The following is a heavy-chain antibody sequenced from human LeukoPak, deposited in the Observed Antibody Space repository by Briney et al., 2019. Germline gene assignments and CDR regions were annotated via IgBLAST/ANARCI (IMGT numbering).Heavy chain of an antibody. CDR3: GRPRHLVLAFDI. J-gene: IGHJ3*02. CDR2: IYDSGST. V-gene: IGHV4-59*07. Sequence: SDTLSLTRTVSCGSISSYFWNWLRQPPGKGLEWIGYIYDSGSTKYNPSLKSRVTISVDASKRQVSLKLGSVTAADTPVYYCGRPRHLVLAFDIWGQGTMVTVSS. D-gene: IGHD6-6*01. CDR1: CGSISSYF.